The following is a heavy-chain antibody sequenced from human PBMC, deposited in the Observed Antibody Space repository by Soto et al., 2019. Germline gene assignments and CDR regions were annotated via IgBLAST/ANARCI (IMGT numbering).Heavy chain of an antibody. V-gene: IGHV3-48*02. CDR2: ISSSSSTI. CDR3: ARTREVDTAMVIARTYYYYYGMDV. D-gene: IGHD5-18*01. J-gene: IGHJ6*02. Sequence: RLSCAASGFTFSSYSMNWVRQAPGKGLEWVSYISSSSSTIYYADSVKGRFTISRDNAKNSLYLQMNSLRDEDTAVYYCARTREVDTAMVIARTYYYYYGMDVWGQGTTVTVSS. CDR1: GFTFSSYS.